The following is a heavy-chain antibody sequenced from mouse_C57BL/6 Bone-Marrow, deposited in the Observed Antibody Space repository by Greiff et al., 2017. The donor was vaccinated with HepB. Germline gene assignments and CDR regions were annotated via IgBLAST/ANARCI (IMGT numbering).Heavy chain of an antibody. D-gene: IGHD2-2*01. J-gene: IGHJ4*01. CDR3: ARVWLKDYYAMDY. CDR1: GYSITSGYY. CDR2: ISYDGSN. Sequence: EVQLQESGPGLVKPSQSLSLTCSVTGYSITSGYYWNWIRQFPGNKLEWMGYISYDGSNNYNPSLKNRISITRDTSKNQFFLKLNSVTTEDTATYYCARVWLKDYYAMDYWGQGTSVTVSS. V-gene: IGHV3-6*01.